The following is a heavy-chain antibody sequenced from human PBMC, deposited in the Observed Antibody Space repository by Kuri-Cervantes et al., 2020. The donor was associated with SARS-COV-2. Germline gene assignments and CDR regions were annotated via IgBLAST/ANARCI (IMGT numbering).Heavy chain of an antibody. V-gene: IGHV4-34*01. Sequence: ESLKISCAVYGGSFSGYYWSWIRQPPGKGLEWIGEINHSGSTNYNPSLKSRVTISVDTSKNQFSLKLSSVTAADTAVYYCARTNGSAFDIWGQGTMVTVAS. D-gene: IGHD1-26*01. J-gene: IGHJ3*02. CDR3: ARTNGSAFDI. CDR1: GGSFSGYY. CDR2: INHSGST.